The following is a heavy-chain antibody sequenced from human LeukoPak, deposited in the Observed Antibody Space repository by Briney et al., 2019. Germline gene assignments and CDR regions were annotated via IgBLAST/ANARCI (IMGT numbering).Heavy chain of an antibody. J-gene: IGHJ5*02. V-gene: IGHV3-7*01. CDR1: GFTFSTYW. Sequence: GESLRLSCAASGFTFSTYWMSWVRQAPGKGLEWGANIKQDGSETHYVDSVKGRFTISRDNAKNSLYLQMNSLRAEDTAVYYCARGGDNSNNWFDPWGQGTLVTVSS. D-gene: IGHD3-10*01. CDR3: ARGGDNSNNWFDP. CDR2: IKQDGSET.